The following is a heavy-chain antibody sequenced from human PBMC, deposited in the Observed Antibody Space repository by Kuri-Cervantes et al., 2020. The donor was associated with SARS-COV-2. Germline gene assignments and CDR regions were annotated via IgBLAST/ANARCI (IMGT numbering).Heavy chain of an antibody. CDR3: ARGGYSTNGICSKNYYYYYGMYV. J-gene: IGHJ6*02. D-gene: IGHD2-8*01. CDR1: GDTIISHG. Sequence: GGSLRRSCKASGDTIISHGICWVRQAPGQGLDWMGRISAYNGNTNYAQKLQGRVTMTTDTSTSTAYMELRSLRSEDTAVYYCARGGYSTNGICSKNYYYYYGMYVWCQGTTVTVSS. CDR2: ISAYNGNT. V-gene: IGHV1-18*01.